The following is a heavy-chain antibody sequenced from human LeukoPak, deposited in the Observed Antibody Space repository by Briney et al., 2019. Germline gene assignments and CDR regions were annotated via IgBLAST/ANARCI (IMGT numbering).Heavy chain of an antibody. D-gene: IGHD3-10*01. CDR1: GDSIRSSSYH. V-gene: IGHV4-39*07. J-gene: IGHJ5*02. CDR2: IYYSGST. CDR3: TREVEGYSYASGRFLHFDP. Sequence: PPETLSLTCTVSGDSIRSSSYHWVWIRQPPGKGLEWIGSIYYSGSTYNNRSLKRRLTISIDTSKNQFSLRLSSVTAADTAVYYCTREVEGYSYASGRFLHFDPWGQGTLVTVSS.